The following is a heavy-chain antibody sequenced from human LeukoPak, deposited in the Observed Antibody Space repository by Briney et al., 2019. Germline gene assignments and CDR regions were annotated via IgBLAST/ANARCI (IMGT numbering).Heavy chain of an antibody. CDR3: AKGIVARSFDPPVDAFDI. V-gene: IGHV3-9*01. CDR1: GFTFDDYA. D-gene: IGHD6-6*01. CDR2: ISWNSGSI. J-gene: IGHJ3*02. Sequence: GRSLRLSCAASGFTFDDYAMHWVRQAPGKGLEWVSGISWNSGSIGYADSVKGRFTISRDNAKNSLYLQMNSLRAEDTALYCCAKGIVARSFDPPVDAFDIWGQGTMVTVSS.